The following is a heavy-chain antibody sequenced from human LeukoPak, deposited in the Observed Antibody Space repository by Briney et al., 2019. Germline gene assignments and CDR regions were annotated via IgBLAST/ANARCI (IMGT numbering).Heavy chain of an antibody. CDR1: GFTFSSYS. Sequence: GGSLRLSCAASGFTFSSYSMNWVRQAPGKGLEWVSSISSSSSYIYYADSVKGRFTISRDNAKNSLYLQMNSLRAEDTAVYYCARVPAAGITDDYWGQGTLVTVSS. V-gene: IGHV3-21*01. J-gene: IGHJ4*02. CDR2: ISSSSSYI. CDR3: ARVPAAGITDDY. D-gene: IGHD6-13*01.